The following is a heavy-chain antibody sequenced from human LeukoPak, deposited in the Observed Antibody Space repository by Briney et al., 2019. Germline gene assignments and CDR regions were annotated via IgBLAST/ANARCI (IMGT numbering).Heavy chain of an antibody. D-gene: IGHD6-19*01. V-gene: IGHV5-51*01. CDR3: ARMTSDWYLDY. CDR2: IYPGDYDS. Sequence: GESLQISCKCSGSNFTNDWIAWVRQLPGRGLEWMGIIYPGDYDSRYSLSFEGQVTISADKSISTAYLRWSSLKASDTAMYYCARMTSDWYLDYWGQGTLVTVSS. J-gene: IGHJ4*02. CDR1: GSNFTNDW.